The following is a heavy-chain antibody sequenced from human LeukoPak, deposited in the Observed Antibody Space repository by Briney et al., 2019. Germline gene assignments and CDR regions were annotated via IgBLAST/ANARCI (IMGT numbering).Heavy chain of an antibody. J-gene: IGHJ6*03. D-gene: IGHD1-14*01. CDR3: ARDSTTYYYYYYMDV. V-gene: IGHV4-39*07. CDR1: GGSISSSSYF. CDR2: IYYSGST. Sequence: SETLSLTCTVSGGSISSSSYFWGWIRQPPGKGLEWIGNIYYSGSTYYNPSLKSRVTISVDTSKNQFSLKMSSVTAADTAVYYCARDSTTYYYYYYMDVWGKGTTVTISS.